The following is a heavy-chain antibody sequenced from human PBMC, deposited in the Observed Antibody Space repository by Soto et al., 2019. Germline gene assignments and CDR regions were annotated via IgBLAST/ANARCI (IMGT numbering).Heavy chain of an antibody. CDR1: GGSISSYY. V-gene: IGHV4-59*01. Sequence: SETLSLTCTVSGGSISSYYWSWIRQPPGKGLEWIGYIYYSGSTNYNPSLKSRVTISVDTSKNQFSLKLSSVTAAGTAVYYCARDAETYSSSWYYFHYWGQGTLVNVAS. D-gene: IGHD6-13*01. CDR2: IYYSGST. CDR3: ARDAETYSSSWYYFHY. J-gene: IGHJ4*02.